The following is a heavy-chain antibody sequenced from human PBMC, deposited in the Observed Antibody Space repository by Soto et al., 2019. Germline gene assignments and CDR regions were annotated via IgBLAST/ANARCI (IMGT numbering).Heavy chain of an antibody. Sequence: EVQLVESGGGLVQPGGSLRLSCAASGFTFSSYSMNWVRQAPGKGLEWVSYISSSSSIIYYADSVKGRFTISRDNAKNSLYLQMNGLRAEDTAVYYCARGAGSYSYFDCWGLGTLVTVSS. CDR3: ARGAGSYSYFDC. CDR1: GFTFSSYS. CDR2: ISSSSSII. V-gene: IGHV3-48*01. D-gene: IGHD1-26*01. J-gene: IGHJ4*02.